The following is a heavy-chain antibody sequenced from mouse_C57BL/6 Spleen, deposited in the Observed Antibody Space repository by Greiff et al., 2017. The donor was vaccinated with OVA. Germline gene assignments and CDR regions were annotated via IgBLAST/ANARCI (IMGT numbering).Heavy chain of an antibody. Sequence: VQLVESGAELVRPGASVTLSCKASGYTFTDYEMHWVKQTPVHGLEWIGAIDPETGGTAYNQKFKGKAILTADKSSSTAYMELRSLTSEDSAVYYCTREGLRRGDYWGQGTSVTVSS. CDR1: GYTFTDYE. CDR2: IDPETGGT. J-gene: IGHJ4*01. D-gene: IGHD2-4*01. CDR3: TREGLRRGDY. V-gene: IGHV1-15*01.